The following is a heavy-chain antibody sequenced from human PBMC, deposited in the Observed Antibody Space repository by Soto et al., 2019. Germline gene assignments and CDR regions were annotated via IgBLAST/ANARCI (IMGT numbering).Heavy chain of an antibody. D-gene: IGHD4-17*01. CDR1: GGSLSGFP. CDR2: MYHTGRS. J-gene: IGHJ4*02. Sequence: SETLSLTCSVSGGSLSGFPWIWIRQPPGKGLEWVGYMYHTGRSNYNPSLKSRLTISLDLSRNQFSLQLTSVTAADTALYYCARVSNEYGGNGAFAYWGLGTLVTVSS. CDR3: ARVSNEYGGNGAFAY. V-gene: IGHV4-59*01.